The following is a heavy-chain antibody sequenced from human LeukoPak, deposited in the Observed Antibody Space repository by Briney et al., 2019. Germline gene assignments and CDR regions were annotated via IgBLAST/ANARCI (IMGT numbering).Heavy chain of an antibody. Sequence: SESLSLTCTVSGGSISDYSWSWIRQPPGKGLEWIGSICYSGSTYYNPSLKSRVTISVDTSKNQFSLKLSSVTAADTAVYYCASLSQSIAARPYYYYYYMDVWGKGTTVTVSS. CDR2: ICYSGST. CDR3: ASLSQSIAARPYYYYYYMDV. V-gene: IGHV4-59*05. J-gene: IGHJ6*03. CDR1: GGSISDYS. D-gene: IGHD6-6*01.